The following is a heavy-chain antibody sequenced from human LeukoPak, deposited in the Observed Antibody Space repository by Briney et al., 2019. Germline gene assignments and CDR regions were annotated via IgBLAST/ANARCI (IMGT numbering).Heavy chain of an antibody. CDR1: GYTFTSYY. J-gene: IGHJ6*03. V-gene: IGHV1-46*01. CDR3: ARGYERGMVRGVIIRNRPYYYYYMDV. CDR2: INPSGGST. D-gene: IGHD3-10*01. Sequence: ASVKVSCKASGYTFTSYYMHWVRQAPGQGLEWMGIINPSGGSTSYAQKFQGRVTMTRDTSTSTAYMELSSLRSEDTAVYYCARGYERGMVRGVIIRNRPYYYYYMDVWGKGTTVTVSS.